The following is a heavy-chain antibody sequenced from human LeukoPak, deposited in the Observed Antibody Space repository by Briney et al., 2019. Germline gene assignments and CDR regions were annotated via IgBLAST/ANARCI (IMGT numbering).Heavy chain of an antibody. Sequence: SETLSLTCTVSGGSISSYYWSWIRQPPGKGLEWIGYIYYSRSTNYNPSLKSRVTISVDTSKNQFSLKLSSVTAADTAVYYCARERNEKYYDFWSGYSNWFDPWGQGTLVTVSS. V-gene: IGHV4-59*01. D-gene: IGHD3-3*01. CDR2: IYYSRST. CDR1: GGSISSYY. J-gene: IGHJ5*02. CDR3: ARERNEKYYDFWSGYSNWFDP.